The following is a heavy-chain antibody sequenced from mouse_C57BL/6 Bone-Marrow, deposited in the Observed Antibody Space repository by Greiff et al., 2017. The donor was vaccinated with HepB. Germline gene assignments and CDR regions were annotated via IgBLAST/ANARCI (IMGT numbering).Heavy chain of an antibody. V-gene: IGHV7-1*01. J-gene: IGHJ3*01. CDR1: GFTFSDFY. CDR2: SRNKANDYTT. CDR3: ARDAGDDYDVGAWFAY. Sequence: EVQGVESGGGLVQSGRSLRLSCATSGFTFSDFYMEWVRQAPGEGLEWIAASRNKANDYTTEYSASVKGRFIVSRDTSQSILYLQMNALRAEDTAIYYCARDAGDDYDVGAWFAYWGQGTLVTVSA. D-gene: IGHD2-4*01.